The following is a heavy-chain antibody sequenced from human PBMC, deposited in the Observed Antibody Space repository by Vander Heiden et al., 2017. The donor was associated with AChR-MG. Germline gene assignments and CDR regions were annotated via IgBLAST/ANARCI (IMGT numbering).Heavy chain of an antibody. CDR3: AKDYYDSSGYFFRGDAFDI. J-gene: IGHJ3*02. CDR2: ISGSGGST. CDR1: GFTFSSYA. D-gene: IGHD3-22*01. V-gene: IGHV3-23*01. Sequence: EVQLLESGGGLVQPGGSLRLSCAASGFTFSSYAMGWVRQAPGKGLEWVSAISGSGGSTYYADSVKCRFTISRDNSKNTLYLQMNSLRAEDTAVYYCAKDYYDSSGYFFRGDAFDIWGQGTMVTVSS.